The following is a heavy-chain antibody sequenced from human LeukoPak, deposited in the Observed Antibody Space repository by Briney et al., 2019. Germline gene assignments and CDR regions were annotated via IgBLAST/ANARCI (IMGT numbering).Heavy chain of an antibody. CDR3: AELGITMIGGV. Sequence: GGSLRLSCAASGFTFSSYEMNWVRQPPGEVLEWVSYISSSGSTIYYADSVKGRFTISRDNAKNSLYLQMNSLRAEDTAVYYCAELGITMIGGVWGKGTTVTISS. CDR1: GFTFSSYE. V-gene: IGHV3-48*03. CDR2: ISSSGSTI. J-gene: IGHJ6*04. D-gene: IGHD3-10*02.